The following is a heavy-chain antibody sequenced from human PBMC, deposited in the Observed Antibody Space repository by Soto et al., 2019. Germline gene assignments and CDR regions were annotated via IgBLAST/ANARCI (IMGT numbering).Heavy chain of an antibody. V-gene: IGHV4-31*03. CDR3: ARGARGTGTVFDY. CDR1: GGSISSGGYY. D-gene: IGHD1-1*01. Sequence: QVQLQESGPGLVKPSQTLSLTCTVSGGSISSGGYYWSWIRQHPGKGLEWIGYIYYSGSTYYNPSLKSRVTIAVDTSKNQFSLKLSSVTAADTAVYYCARGARGTGTVFDYWGQGTLVTVSS. J-gene: IGHJ4*02. CDR2: IYYSGST.